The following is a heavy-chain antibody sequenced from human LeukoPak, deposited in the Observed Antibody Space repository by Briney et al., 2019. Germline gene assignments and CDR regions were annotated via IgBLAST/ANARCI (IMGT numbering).Heavy chain of an antibody. CDR1: GFTFSSYA. V-gene: IGHV3-23*01. J-gene: IGHJ4*02. CDR2: ISGSGGST. D-gene: IGHD3-22*01. Sequence: GGSLRLSCAASGFTFSSYAMSWVRQAPGKGLEWVSAISGSGGSTYYADSVKGRFTISRDNSKNTLYLQMNSLRAEDPAVYYCAKSYYYDSSGYYPYWGQGTLVTVSS. CDR3: AKSYYYDSSGYYPY.